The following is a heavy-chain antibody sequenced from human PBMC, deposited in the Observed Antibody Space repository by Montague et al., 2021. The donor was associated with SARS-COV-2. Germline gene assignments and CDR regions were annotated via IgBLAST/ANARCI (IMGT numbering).Heavy chain of an antibody. J-gene: IGHJ4*02. V-gene: IGHV4-39*07. CDR2: VLYTGTP. CDR1: GGSIANSHNY. Sequence: SETLSLTCTVSGGSIANSHNYWGWVRQPPGKGLDWIGSVLYTGTPYDHPSLTARVTISLDTSKNQFSLKMYSVTAADTATYFCVAGGDSAKAGAYWGQGTLVTVSS. D-gene: IGHD3-16*01. CDR3: VAGGDSAKAGAY.